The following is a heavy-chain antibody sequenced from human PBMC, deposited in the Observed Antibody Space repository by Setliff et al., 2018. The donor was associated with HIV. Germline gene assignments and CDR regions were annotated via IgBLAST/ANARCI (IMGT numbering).Heavy chain of an antibody. CDR3: ARGQFRLRPDSLDL. J-gene: IGHJ3*01. D-gene: IGHD2-21*02. Sequence: GGSLRLSCAASGFTFSSYEMNWVRQAPGKGLEWVSYISSSGNTIYYADSVKGRFTISRDNAKNSLYLQMNSLRAEDTAVYYCARGQFRLRPDSLDLWGRGTLVTVSS. CDR2: ISSSGNTI. CDR1: GFTFSSYE. V-gene: IGHV3-48*03.